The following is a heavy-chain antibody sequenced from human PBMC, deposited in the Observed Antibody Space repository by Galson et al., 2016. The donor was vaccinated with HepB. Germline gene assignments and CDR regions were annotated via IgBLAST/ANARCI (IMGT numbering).Heavy chain of an antibody. CDR2: IYFSGST. CDR1: GGSIRSTRYY. V-gene: IGHV4-39*01. CDR3: ARQGDGEGVGLDD. Sequence: GGSIRSTRYYWGWIRQPPGKGLEWLGRIYFSGSTYFNPSLKSRVTLSVDTSKNPFPLKLSSVTATATAGYYCARQGDGEGVGLDDWGQGTLVTVSS. J-gene: IGHJ4*02. D-gene: IGHD3-10*01.